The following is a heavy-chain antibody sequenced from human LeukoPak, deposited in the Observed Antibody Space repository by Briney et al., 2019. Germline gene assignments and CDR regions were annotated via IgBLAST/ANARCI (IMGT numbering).Heavy chain of an antibody. Sequence: SETLSLTCTVSGGSISSSSYYWGWIRQPPGKGLEWIGSIYYGGSTYYNPSLKSRVTISVDTSKNQFSLKLSSVTAADTAVYYCARHVRGLQYNWFDPWGQGTLVTVSS. D-gene: IGHD3-10*02. V-gene: IGHV4-39*01. CDR3: ARHVRGLQYNWFDP. CDR1: GGSISSSSYY. CDR2: IYYGGST. J-gene: IGHJ5*02.